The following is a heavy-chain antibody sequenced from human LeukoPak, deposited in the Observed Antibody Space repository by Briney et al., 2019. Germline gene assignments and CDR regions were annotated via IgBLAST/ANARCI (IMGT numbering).Heavy chain of an antibody. J-gene: IGHJ6*03. V-gene: IGHV1-69*06. CDR3: ARNIVVVVAAVPYYYYMDV. Sequence: SVKVSCKASGGTFSSYAISWVRQAPGQGLEWMGGIIPIFGTANYAQKFQGRVTITADKSTSTAYMELSSLRSEDTAVYYCARNIVVVVAAVPYYYYMDVWGKGTTVTVSS. CDR1: GGTFSSYA. D-gene: IGHD2-15*01. CDR2: IIPIFGTA.